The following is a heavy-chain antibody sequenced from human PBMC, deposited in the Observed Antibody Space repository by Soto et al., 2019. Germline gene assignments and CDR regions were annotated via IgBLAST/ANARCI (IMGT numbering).Heavy chain of an antibody. CDR3: ARAPGFCSSTSCSLYYYYGMDV. CDR2: INHSGST. CDR1: GGSFSGYY. Sequence: QVQLQQWGAGLLKPSETLSLTCAVYGGSFSGYYWSWIRQPPGKGLEWIGEINHSGSTNYNPSLKSRVTISVDTSKNQFSLKLSSVTAADTAVYYCARAPGFCSSTSCSLYYYYGMDVWGQGTTGTVSS. J-gene: IGHJ6*02. V-gene: IGHV4-34*01. D-gene: IGHD2-2*01.